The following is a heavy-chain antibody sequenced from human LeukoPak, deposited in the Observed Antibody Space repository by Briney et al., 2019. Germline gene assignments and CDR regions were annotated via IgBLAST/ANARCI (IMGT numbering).Heavy chain of an antibody. Sequence: SVKVSCKASGGTFSSYAISWVRQAPGQGLEWMGRIIPILGIANYAQKFQGRVTITADKSTSTAYMELSSLRSEDTAVYYCARSDFWSGYYTSNEIDPWGQGTLVTVSS. CDR3: ARSDFWSGYYTSNEIDP. D-gene: IGHD3-3*01. J-gene: IGHJ5*02. CDR2: IIPILGIA. V-gene: IGHV1-69*04. CDR1: GGTFSSYA.